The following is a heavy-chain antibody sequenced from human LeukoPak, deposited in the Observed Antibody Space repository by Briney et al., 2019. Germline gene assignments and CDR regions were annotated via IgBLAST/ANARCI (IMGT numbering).Heavy chain of an antibody. Sequence: ASVKVSCKVSGYTLTELSMHWVRQAPGKGLEWMGGFDPEDGETIYAQKFQGRVTMTEDTSTDTAYMELSSLRSEDTAVYYCATYSSGGQHYYYYYGMDVWGQGTTVTVS. V-gene: IGHV1-24*01. CDR2: FDPEDGET. D-gene: IGHD6-25*01. CDR3: ATYSSGGQHYYYYYGMDV. CDR1: GYTLTELS. J-gene: IGHJ6*02.